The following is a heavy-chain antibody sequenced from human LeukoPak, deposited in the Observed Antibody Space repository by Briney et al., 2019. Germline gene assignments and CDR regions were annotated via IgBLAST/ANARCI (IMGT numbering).Heavy chain of an antibody. D-gene: IGHD1-26*01. Sequence: GGFLRLSCAASRFTFSSYAMSWVRQAPGKGLEWVSSISGSGGTTYYADSVRGRFTISRDNSKNTLYLQMNSLRAEDTAVYYRTKSPGQGIVGSSPAYNYYMDVWGKGTTVTVSS. CDR3: TKSPGQGIVGSSPAYNYYMDV. CDR2: ISGSGGTT. J-gene: IGHJ6*03. CDR1: RFTFSSYA. V-gene: IGHV3-23*01.